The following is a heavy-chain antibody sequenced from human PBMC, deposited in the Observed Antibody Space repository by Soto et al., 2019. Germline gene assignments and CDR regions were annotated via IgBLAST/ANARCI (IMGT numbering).Heavy chain of an antibody. CDR3: ARGSQLERDALDI. CDR2: IYYTGHT. CDR1: GVSINSGGYY. J-gene: IGHJ3*02. Sequence: QVQLQESGPGLVKPPQTLSLTCSVSGVSINSGGYYWSWIRHHPGKGLEWIGYIYYTGHTFYNASLKSRVAMSLDTSKNQFFLKLSSVTAADTAVYYCARGSQLERDALDIWGQGTMVTVSS. D-gene: IGHD1-1*01. V-gene: IGHV4-31*03.